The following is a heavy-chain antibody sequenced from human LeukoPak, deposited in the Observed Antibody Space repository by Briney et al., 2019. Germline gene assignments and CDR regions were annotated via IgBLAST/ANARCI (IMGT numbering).Heavy chain of an antibody. V-gene: IGHV3-30*04. J-gene: IGHJ3*02. CDR1: RFIFSSYA. CDR2: LSYGGSDK. CDR3: ARGGSSWDFAFDI. Sequence: GGSLRLSCAASRFIFSSYAMHWVRQAPGKGLEWVAVLSYGGSDKYYADSVKGRFTISRDNSRNTLYLQMNSLRTEDTATYYCARGGSSWDFAFDIWGQGTMVTVSS. D-gene: IGHD6-13*01.